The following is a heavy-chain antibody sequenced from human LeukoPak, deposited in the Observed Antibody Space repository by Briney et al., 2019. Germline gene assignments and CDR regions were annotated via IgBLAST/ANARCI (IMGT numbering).Heavy chain of an antibody. CDR2: IYTSGST. D-gene: IGHD3-10*01. Sequence: PSQALSLTCTVSGGSISSGSYYWSWIRQPAGKGLEWIGRIYTSGSTNYNPSLKSRVTISVDTSKNQFSLKLSSVTAADTAVYYCARGPYYYGSGSYYHYYYYYYMDVWGKGTTVTISS. V-gene: IGHV4-61*02. J-gene: IGHJ6*03. CDR1: GGSISSGSYY. CDR3: ARGPYYYGSGSYYHYYYYYYMDV.